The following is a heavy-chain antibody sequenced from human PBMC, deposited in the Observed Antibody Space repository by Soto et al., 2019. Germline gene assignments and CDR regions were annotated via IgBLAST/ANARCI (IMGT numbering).Heavy chain of an antibody. V-gene: IGHV5-51*01. CDR2: IYPGDSDT. J-gene: IGHJ4*02. CDR3: ARRLSAIEGFDY. Sequence: LKISCQGSGYSFTTSWIGWVRQMPGKGLEWMGLIYPGDSDTRYSPSFQGQVTITVDKSINTAYLQWSGLKASDTAIYYCARRLSAIEGFDYWGQGTVVTVSS. D-gene: IGHD2-21*01. CDR1: GYSFTTSW.